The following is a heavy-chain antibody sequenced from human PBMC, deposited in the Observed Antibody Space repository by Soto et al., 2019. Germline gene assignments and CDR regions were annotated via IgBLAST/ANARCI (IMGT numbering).Heavy chain of an antibody. V-gene: IGHV3-15*01. D-gene: IGHD6-19*01. CDR2: SKARTDGGTT. J-gene: IGHJ6*01. Sequence: PGGSLSLSCAASGFTFSDAFMTWVRQAPGKGLGWVGRSKARTDGGTTDYAAPVKGRFTISRDDLTYTLYLQMNSLKTEDTAVYYCATEGPIPTYRGGWYREKVDYYYAMDVWGQGTTVTVS. CDR3: ATEGPIPTYRGGWYREKVDYYYAMDV. CDR1: GFTFSDAF.